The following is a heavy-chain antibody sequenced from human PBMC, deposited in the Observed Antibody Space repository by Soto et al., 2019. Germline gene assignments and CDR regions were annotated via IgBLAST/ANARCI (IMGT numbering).Heavy chain of an antibody. CDR3: ARDKTGGGHYGMDV. Sequence: QVQLVESGGGVVQPGRSLRLSCAASGFTFSSYGMHWVRQAPGKGLEWVAVIWYDGSNKYYADSVKGRFTISRDNSKNTLYLQMNSLRAEDTAVYYCARDKTGGGHYGMDVWGQGTTVTVSS. J-gene: IGHJ6*02. D-gene: IGHD1-26*01. V-gene: IGHV3-33*01. CDR1: GFTFSSYG. CDR2: IWYDGSNK.